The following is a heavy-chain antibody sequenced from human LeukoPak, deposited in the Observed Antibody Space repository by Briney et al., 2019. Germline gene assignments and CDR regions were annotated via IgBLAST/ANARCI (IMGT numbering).Heavy chain of an antibody. CDR1: GGSISSSTYY. CDR3: ASGGYSPTRFDY. D-gene: IGHD6-13*01. V-gene: IGHV4-39*07. Sequence: SETLSLTCTVSGGSISSSTYYWGWIRQPPGRGLEWIVSIFYSGRTYDTPSLKSRVTMSVDTSKNHFSLKVTSVTAADTAVYYCASGGYSPTRFDYWGQGTLVTVSS. J-gene: IGHJ4*02. CDR2: IFYSGRT.